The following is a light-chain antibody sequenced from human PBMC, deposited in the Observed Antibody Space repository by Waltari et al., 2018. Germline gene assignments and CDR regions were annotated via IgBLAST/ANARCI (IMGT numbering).Light chain of an antibody. CDR2: AAS. CDR1: QGITTY. V-gene: IGKV1-9*01. CDR3: QQFNNYPRT. J-gene: IGKJ4*01. Sequence: DLQLTQSLSFLSASVRDTVSMTCRASQGITTYLGWYQQKPGRAPKLLIYAASTLHNGVSSRFSGGGSGTLFTLTISNLQPEDLATYYCQQFNNYPRTFGGGTRVEIK.